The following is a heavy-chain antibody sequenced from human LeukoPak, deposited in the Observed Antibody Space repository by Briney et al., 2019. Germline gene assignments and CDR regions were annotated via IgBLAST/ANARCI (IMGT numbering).Heavy chain of an antibody. CDR3: ARGDWNYDGDRSGFDY. J-gene: IGHJ4*02. CDR2: INPSGGST. CDR1: GYTFTSYY. D-gene: IGHD1-7*01. Sequence: GASVKVSCKASGYTFTSYYMHWVRQAPGQGLEWMGIINPSGGSTSYAQKFQGRVTMTRDTSTSTVYMELSSLRSEDTAVYYCARGDWNYDGDRSGFDYWGQGTLVTVSS. V-gene: IGHV1-46*01.